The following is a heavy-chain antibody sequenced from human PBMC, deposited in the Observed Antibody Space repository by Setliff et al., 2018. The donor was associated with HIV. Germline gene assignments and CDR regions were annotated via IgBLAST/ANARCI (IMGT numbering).Heavy chain of an antibody. J-gene: IGHJ3*02. V-gene: IGHV4-61*02. CDR3: ARVAVAGTTFDVFDI. CDR2: IYTSGST. D-gene: IGHD6-19*01. CDR1: GGSISSGTYY. Sequence: LSLTCTVSGGSISSGTYYWSWIRQSAGKALEWIGRIYTSGSTNSNPSLKSRVTISVDTAKNQFSLKMSSVTAADTAVYYCARVAVAGTTFDVFDIWGQGTMVTVSS.